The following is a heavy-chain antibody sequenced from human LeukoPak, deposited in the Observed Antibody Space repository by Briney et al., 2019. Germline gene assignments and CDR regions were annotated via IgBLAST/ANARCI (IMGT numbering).Heavy chain of an antibody. V-gene: IGHV1-2*02. CDR2: INPNSGGT. D-gene: IGHD5-12*01. CDR3: AYDSGYDISGMDV. Sequence: ASVKVSCKASGYTFTGYYMHWVRQAPGQGLEWMGWINPNSGGTNYAQKFQGRVTMTRDTSISTAYMELSRLRSDDTAVYYCAYDSGYDISGMDVWGQGTTVTVSS. CDR1: GYTFTGYY. J-gene: IGHJ6*02.